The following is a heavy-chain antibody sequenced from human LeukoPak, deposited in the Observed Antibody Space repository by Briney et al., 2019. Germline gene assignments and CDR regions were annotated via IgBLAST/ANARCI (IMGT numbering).Heavy chain of an antibody. CDR2: ISSSGSTI. D-gene: IGHD4-17*01. CDR3: ARDLTRDYDFDY. CDR1: GFTFSDYY. Sequence: PGXSLRLSCAASGFTFSDYYMSWIRQAPGKGLEWVSYISSSGSTIYYADSVKGRFTISRDNAKNSLYLQMNSLRAEDTAVYYCARDLTRDYDFDYWGQGTLVTVSS. J-gene: IGHJ4*02. V-gene: IGHV3-11*04.